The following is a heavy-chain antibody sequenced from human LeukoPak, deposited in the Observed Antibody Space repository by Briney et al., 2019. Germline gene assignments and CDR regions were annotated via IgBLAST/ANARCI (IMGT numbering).Heavy chain of an antibody. CDR1: GGSISSYY. D-gene: IGHD6-25*01. Sequence: SETLSLTCTVSGGSISSYYWSWIRQPPGKGLELIGYIYYSGSTNYNPSLKSRVTISVDTSKNQFSLKLSSVTAADTAVYYWARLIAAAGGFDPGAQGHLVTVSS. CDR3: ARLIAAAGGFDP. J-gene: IGHJ5*02. CDR2: IYYSGST. V-gene: IGHV4-59*01.